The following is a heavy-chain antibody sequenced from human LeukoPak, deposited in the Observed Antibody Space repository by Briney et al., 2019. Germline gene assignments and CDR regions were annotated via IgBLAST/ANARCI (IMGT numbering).Heavy chain of an antibody. CDR2: ISSSSSYI. V-gene: IGHV3-21*04. D-gene: IGHD3-10*01. J-gene: IGHJ4*02. CDR3: ARDRGDRTIGDGSGSPDY. CDR1: GFIFSSYT. Sequence: GGSLRLSCAASGFIFSSYTMNWVRQAPGKGLEWVSSISSSSSYIYFVDSVKGRFTISRDNAKNSLYLQMNSLRAEDTAVYYCARDRGDRTIGDGSGSPDYWGQGTLVTVSS.